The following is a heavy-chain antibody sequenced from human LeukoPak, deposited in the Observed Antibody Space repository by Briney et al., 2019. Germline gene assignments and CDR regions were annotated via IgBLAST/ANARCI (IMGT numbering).Heavy chain of an antibody. D-gene: IGHD2-8*01. CDR1: GFAFSDYY. Sequence: GGSLRLSCAASGFAFSDYYMSWIRQAPGKGLEWVSYISSSGSTIYYADSVKGRFTISRDNAKNSLYLQMKSLRAEDTAVYYCARAGPRYCTNGVCYTYYGMDVWGQGTTVTVSS. CDR3: ARAGPRYCTNGVCYTYYGMDV. CDR2: ISSSGSTI. V-gene: IGHV3-11*01. J-gene: IGHJ6*02.